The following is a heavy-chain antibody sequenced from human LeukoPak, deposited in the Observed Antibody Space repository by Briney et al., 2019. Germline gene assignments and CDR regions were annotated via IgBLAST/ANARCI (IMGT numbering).Heavy chain of an antibody. CDR1: GFTFSNAW. CDR2: IKSKTDGETT. D-gene: IGHD6-19*01. Sequence: PAGSLRLSCAASGFTFSNAWMNWVRQAPGKGLEWVGRIKSKTDGETTDYAAPVKGRFTISRDDSKNTLYLQMNSLKTEDTAVYYCTTDLIAVADDDYWGQGTLVTVSS. V-gene: IGHV3-15*01. J-gene: IGHJ4*02. CDR3: TTDLIAVADDDY.